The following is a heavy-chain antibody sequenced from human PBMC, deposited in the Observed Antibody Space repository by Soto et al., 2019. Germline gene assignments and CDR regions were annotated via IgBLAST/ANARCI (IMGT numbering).Heavy chain of an antibody. V-gene: IGHV5-51*01. J-gene: IGHJ6*02. CDR2: IYPGDSDT. CDR1: GYSFTGYG. CDR3: AKTAAGGKNYYGMAV. D-gene: IGHD6-13*01. Sequence: GESLKICWSGAGYSFTGYGGGWARQMPGKGLEWMGIIYPGDSDTRYSPSFQGQVTISADKSISTAYLQWSSLKASDTAMYYCAKTAAGGKNYYGMAVWGQGTTVTVSS.